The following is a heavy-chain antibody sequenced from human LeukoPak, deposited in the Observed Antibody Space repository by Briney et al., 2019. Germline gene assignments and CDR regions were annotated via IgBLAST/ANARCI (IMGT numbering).Heavy chain of an antibody. J-gene: IGHJ6*04. CDR2: INHSGST. Sequence: SETLSLARALYGRSLSGYYWSWIRQPPGKGLEWIGKINHSGSTNYTPSLKGRVTISVDTSKNQFSLKLSSVTAADTAVYYCASLGYCSSTSCSLDVWGKGTTVTVSS. CDR3: ASLGYCSSTSCSLDV. V-gene: IGHV4-34*01. CDR1: GRSLSGYY. D-gene: IGHD2-2*01.